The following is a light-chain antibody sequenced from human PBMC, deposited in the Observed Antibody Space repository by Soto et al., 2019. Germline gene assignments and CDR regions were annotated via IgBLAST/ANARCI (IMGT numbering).Light chain of an antibody. V-gene: IGKV3-20*01. CDR3: QQYGSSPTWT. Sequence: VLTQSPCTLSLSPGERATLSCRASQSVSSNYLAWYQQKPGQAPRLLIYGASTRATGIPDRFSGSGSGTDFTLTISRLEPEDSAAYYCQQYGSSPTWTFGQGNKVDNK. J-gene: IGKJ1*01. CDR1: QSVSSNY. CDR2: GAS.